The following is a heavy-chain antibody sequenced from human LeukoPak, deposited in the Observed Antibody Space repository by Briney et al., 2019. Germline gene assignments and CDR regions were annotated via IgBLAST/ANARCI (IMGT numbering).Heavy chain of an antibody. V-gene: IGHV4-31*03. J-gene: IGHJ5*02. Sequence: SETLSLTCTVSGGSISSGGYYWSWIRQHPGKGLEWIGYIYYSGSTYYNPSLKSRVPMSVDTSKNHFSLKLSSVTAADTAVYYCARGFHYYDSSGYGWFDPWGQGTLVTVSS. CDR1: GGSISSGGYY. CDR3: ARGFHYYDSSGYGWFDP. CDR2: IYYSGST. D-gene: IGHD3-22*01.